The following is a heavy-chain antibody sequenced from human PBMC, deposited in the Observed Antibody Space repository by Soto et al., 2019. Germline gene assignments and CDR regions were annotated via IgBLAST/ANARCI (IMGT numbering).Heavy chain of an antibody. CDR2: IWYDGSNK. D-gene: IGHD3-3*01. J-gene: IGHJ3*02. V-gene: IGHV3-33*01. Sequence: QVQLVESGGGVVQPGRSLRLSCAASGFTFSSYGMHWVRQAPGKGLEWVAVIWYDGSNKYYADSVKGRFTISRDNSKNTLYLQMNSLRAEDTAVYACARDTRSLDIWGQGTMVTVSS. CDR3: ARDTRSLDI. CDR1: GFTFSSYG.